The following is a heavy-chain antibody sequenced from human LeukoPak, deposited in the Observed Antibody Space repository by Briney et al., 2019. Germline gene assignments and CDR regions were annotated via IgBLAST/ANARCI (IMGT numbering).Heavy chain of an antibody. CDR1: GGSISSSSYY. CDR2: INHSGST. V-gene: IGHV4-39*07. J-gene: IGHJ4*02. Sequence: SETLSLTCTVSGGSISSSSYYWSWIRQPPGKGLEWIGEINHSGSTNYNPSLKSRVTISVDTSKNQFSLKLSSVPAADTAVYYCASRRKYSSGWYGPHSYFDYWGQGTLVTVSS. D-gene: IGHD6-19*01. CDR3: ASRRKYSSGWYGPHSYFDY.